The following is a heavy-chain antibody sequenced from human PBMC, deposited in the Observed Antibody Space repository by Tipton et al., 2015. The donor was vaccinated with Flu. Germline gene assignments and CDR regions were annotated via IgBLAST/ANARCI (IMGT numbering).Heavy chain of an antibody. Sequence: QLVQSGAEVKKPGASVKVSCKASGYTFTSYDINWVRQATGQGLEWMGWMNPNSGNTGYAQKFQGRVTMTRNTSISTAYMELSSLRSEDTAVYYWARGPPHVYGSGSSYFEFWGQGTLVTVSS. CDR1: GYTFTSYD. CDR2: MNPNSGNT. D-gene: IGHD3-10*01. J-gene: IGHJ4*02. V-gene: IGHV1-8*01. CDR3: ARGPPHVYGSGSSYFEF.